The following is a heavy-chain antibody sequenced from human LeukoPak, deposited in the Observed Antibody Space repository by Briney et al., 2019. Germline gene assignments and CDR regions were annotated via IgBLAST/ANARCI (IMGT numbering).Heavy chain of an antibody. CDR2: ISSNGGST. CDR3: VKMRTERAFDAFDI. Sequence: GGSLTLSCSASGFTFSSYAMHWVRQAPGKGLEYISAISSNGGSTYNADSVKGRFTISRDNSKNTLYLQMSSLRAEDTAVYYCVKMRTERAFDAFDIWGQGTMVTVSS. V-gene: IGHV3-64D*09. D-gene: IGHD5-24*01. J-gene: IGHJ3*02. CDR1: GFTFSSYA.